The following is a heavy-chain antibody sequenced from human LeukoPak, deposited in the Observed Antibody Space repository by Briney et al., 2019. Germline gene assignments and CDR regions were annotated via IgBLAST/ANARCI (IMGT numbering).Heavy chain of an antibody. Sequence: SQTLSLTCTVSGGSISSGDYYWSWIRQPPGKGLEWIGYIYYSGSTYYNPSLKSRVTISVDTSKNQFSLKLSSVTAADTAVYYCARENCGGDCYTDYWGQGTLVPVSS. CDR2: IYYSGST. D-gene: IGHD2-21*01. CDR1: GGSISSGDYY. V-gene: IGHV4-30-4*08. CDR3: ARENCGGDCYTDY. J-gene: IGHJ4*02.